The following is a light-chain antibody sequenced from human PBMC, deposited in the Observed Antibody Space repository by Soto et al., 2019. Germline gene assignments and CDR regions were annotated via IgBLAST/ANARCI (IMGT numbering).Light chain of an antibody. V-gene: IGKV3D-20*01. CDR3: QQYGNSPYT. CDR2: DAS. CDR1: QSVRSSY. Sequence: EIVLTQSPATLSLSPGERATLSCGASQSVRSSYLAWYQQKPGLAPRLLIYDASSRPTGIPDSFSGSVSGTDFALTISRVEPEDFAVYYWQQYGNSPYTFGRGTNLEIK. J-gene: IGKJ2*01.